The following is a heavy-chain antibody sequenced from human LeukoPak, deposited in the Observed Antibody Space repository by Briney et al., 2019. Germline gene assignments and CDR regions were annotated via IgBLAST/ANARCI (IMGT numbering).Heavy chain of an antibody. CDR2: IYTGVST. Sequence: SETLSLTCTVSGGSISSHYWSWIRQPAGKGLEWIGRIYTGVSTAYNPSLKSRVSISVDKSKNQFSLKLSSVTVADTAVYYCARGFRGSYSLGAFDIWGQGTMVTVSS. CDR3: ARGFRGSYSLGAFDI. CDR1: GGSISSHY. J-gene: IGHJ3*02. V-gene: IGHV4-4*07. D-gene: IGHD1-26*01.